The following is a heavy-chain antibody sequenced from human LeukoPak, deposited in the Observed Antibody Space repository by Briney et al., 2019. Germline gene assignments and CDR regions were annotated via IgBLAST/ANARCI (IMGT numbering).Heavy chain of an antibody. CDR1: GFTFSQYG. Sequence: PGGSLSLSCAASGFTFSQYGMHGVRQAPGEGLEWVAVIWYDGRKKYYTDSVKGRFTISRDNPKNTLYLQMNSLRADDTAVYYCERGYGGNSGSFDIWGQGTTVTVSS. CDR2: IWYDGRKK. V-gene: IGHV3-33*01. J-gene: IGHJ3*02. CDR3: ERGYGGNSGSFDI. D-gene: IGHD4-23*01.